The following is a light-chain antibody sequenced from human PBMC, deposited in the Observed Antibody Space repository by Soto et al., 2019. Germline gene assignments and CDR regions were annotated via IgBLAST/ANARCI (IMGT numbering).Light chain of an antibody. Sequence: QSALTQPASVSGSPGQSVTISCTGTSSDVGGSNHVSWYQQHPGKAPKLMIYGVSNRPSGISNRVSGSKSGNTASLTISGLQVEDEADYYSSSNTRTPLVFGGGTKLTVL. CDR2: GVS. V-gene: IGLV2-14*01. J-gene: IGLJ2*01. CDR3: SSNTRTPLV. CDR1: SSDVGGSNH.